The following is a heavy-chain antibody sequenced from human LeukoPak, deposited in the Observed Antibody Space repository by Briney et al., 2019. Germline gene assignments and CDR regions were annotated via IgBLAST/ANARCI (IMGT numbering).Heavy chain of an antibody. V-gene: IGHV3-30*01. CDR3: AREGRWLRYLDY. CDR2: ISYDGSNK. CDR1: GFTFSSYA. J-gene: IGHJ4*02. D-gene: IGHD5-24*01. Sequence: GGSLRLSCAASGFTFSSYAMHWVRQAPGKGLEWVAVISYDGSNKYYADSVKGRFTISRDNSKNTLYLQMNSLRAEDTAVYYCAREGRWLRYLDYWGQGTLVTVSS.